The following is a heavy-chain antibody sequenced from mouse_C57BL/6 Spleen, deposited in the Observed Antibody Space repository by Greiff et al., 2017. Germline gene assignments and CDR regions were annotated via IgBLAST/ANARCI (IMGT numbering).Heavy chain of an antibody. V-gene: IGHV1-82*01. D-gene: IGHD4-1*01. CDR3: AKTGKGPYAMDY. Sequence: VQLQESGPELVKPGASVKISCKASGYAFSSSWMNWVKQRPGKGLEWIGRIYPGDGDTNYNGKFKGKATLTADKSSSTAYMQLSSLTSEDSAVYFCAKTGKGPYAMDYWGQGTSVTVSS. J-gene: IGHJ4*01. CDR2: IYPGDGDT. CDR1: GYAFSSSW.